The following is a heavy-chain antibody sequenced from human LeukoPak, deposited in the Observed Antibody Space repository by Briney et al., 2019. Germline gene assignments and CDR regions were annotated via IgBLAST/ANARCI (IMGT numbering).Heavy chain of an antibody. CDR3: ARTRGAAGTNY. V-gene: IGHV4-34*01. J-gene: IGHJ4*02. Sequence: PSETLSLTCAVYGGSFSGYYWSWICQPPGKGLEWIGEINHSGSTNYNPSLKSRVTISVDTSKNQFSLKLSSVTAADTAVYYCARTRGAAGTNYWGQGTLVTVSS. CDR1: GGSFSGYY. CDR2: INHSGST. D-gene: IGHD6-13*01.